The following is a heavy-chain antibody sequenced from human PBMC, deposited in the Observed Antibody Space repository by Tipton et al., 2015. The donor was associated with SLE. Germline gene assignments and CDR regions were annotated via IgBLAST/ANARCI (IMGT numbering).Heavy chain of an antibody. Sequence: TLSLTCTVSGGSISSSSYYWGWIRQPPGKGLERIGSIYYSGSTYYNPSLKSRVTISVDTSKNQFSLKLSSVTAADTAVYYCARLFIAAAGTFDYWGQGTLVTVSS. D-gene: IGHD6-13*01. CDR3: ARLFIAAAGTFDY. J-gene: IGHJ4*02. CDR2: IYYSGST. V-gene: IGHV4-39*07. CDR1: GGSISSSSYY.